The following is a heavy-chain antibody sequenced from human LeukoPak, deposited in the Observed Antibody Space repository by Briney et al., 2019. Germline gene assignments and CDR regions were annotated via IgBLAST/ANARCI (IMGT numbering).Heavy chain of an antibody. D-gene: IGHD5-18*01. CDR3: ASRRGYSYGHYYYYGMDV. V-gene: IGHV1-69*13. CDR1: GGTFSSYA. Sequence: SVKVSCKASGGTFSSYAISWVRQAPGQGLECMGGIIPIFGTANYAQKFQGRVTITADESTSTAYMELSSLRSEDTAVYYCASRRGYSYGHYYYYGMDVWGQGTTVTVSS. CDR2: IIPIFGTA. J-gene: IGHJ6*02.